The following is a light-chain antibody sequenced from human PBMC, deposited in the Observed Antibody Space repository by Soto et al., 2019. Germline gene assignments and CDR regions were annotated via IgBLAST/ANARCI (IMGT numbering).Light chain of an antibody. CDR2: LGS. CDR3: MQALQSPWT. V-gene: IGKV2-28*01. J-gene: IGKJ1*01. Sequence: DIVMTQSPLSLPVTPGEPASISCRSSQSLLHSNGYYYLDWYLQKPRQSPQLLIYLGSNRASRVPDRFSGSVSGTDFTLKISRVEAEDVGVYYCMQALQSPWTFGQGTKVDIK. CDR1: QSLLHSNGYYY.